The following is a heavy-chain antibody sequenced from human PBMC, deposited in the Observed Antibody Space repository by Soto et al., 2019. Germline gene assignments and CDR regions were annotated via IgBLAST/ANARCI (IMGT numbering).Heavy chain of an antibody. Sequence: EVQLVESGGGLVQPGGSLRLSCAASGFTFSNYWMSWVRQAPGKGLEWVANIKQDGSEKYYVDSVKGRFTISRHNATNDLYLKMNSLRAGETAVYYCARRTQLLYPLFGDYYYYYGMDVWGQGTTVTVSS. V-gene: IGHV3-7*03. J-gene: IGHJ6*02. D-gene: IGHD2-2*02. CDR2: IKQDGSEK. CDR1: GFTFSNYW. CDR3: ARRTQLLYPLFGDYYYYYGMDV.